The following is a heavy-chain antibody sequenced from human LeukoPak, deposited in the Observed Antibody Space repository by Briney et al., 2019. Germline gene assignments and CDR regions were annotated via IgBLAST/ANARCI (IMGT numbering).Heavy chain of an antibody. V-gene: IGHV3-30*03. D-gene: IGHD6-13*01. CDR2: ISYDGSNK. CDR1: GFTFSSYG. J-gene: IGHJ4*02. CDR3: APGEGIYSSSWTGY. Sequence: GRSLRLSCAASGFTFSSYGMHWVRQAPGKGLEWVAVISYDGSNKYYADSVKGRFTISRDNSKNTLYLQMNSLRAEDTAVYYCAPGEGIYSSSWTGYWGQGTLVTVSS.